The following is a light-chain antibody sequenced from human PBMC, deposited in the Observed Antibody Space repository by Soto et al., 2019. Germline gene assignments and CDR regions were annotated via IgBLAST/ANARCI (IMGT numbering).Light chain of an antibody. CDR2: EVT. J-gene: IGLJ2*01. CDR3: SSYTSSSTVV. CDR1: SSEVGGYNY. Sequence: QSALTQPASVSGSPGPSITISCTGTSSEVGGYNYVSWYQHHPGKAPKLMIYEVTNRPSGVSNRFSGSESGNTASLTISGLQAEDETHYYCSSYTSSSTVVFGGGTKVTVL. V-gene: IGLV2-14*01.